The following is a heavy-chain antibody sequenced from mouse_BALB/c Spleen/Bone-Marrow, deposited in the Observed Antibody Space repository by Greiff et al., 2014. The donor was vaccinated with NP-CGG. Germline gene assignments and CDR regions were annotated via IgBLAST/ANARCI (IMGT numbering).Heavy chain of an antibody. Sequence: VQLQQSGPELVKPGPSVKISCKASGYSFTGYYMHWVKQSHGKSLEWIGEINPYNGGTSYNQKFKGKATLTVDTSSSTAFMELHSLTSEDSLVYYCARQSYGNYACWGQGLWSLSLQ. CDR2: INPYNGGT. J-gene: IGHJ3*01. CDR1: GYSFTGYY. D-gene: IGHD2-10*02. V-gene: IGHV1S30*01. CDR3: ARQSYGNYAC.